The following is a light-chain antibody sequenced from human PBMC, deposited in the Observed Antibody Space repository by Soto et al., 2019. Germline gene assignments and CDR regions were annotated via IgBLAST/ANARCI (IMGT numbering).Light chain of an antibody. V-gene: IGKV3-15*01. CDR1: QSVSSN. CDR3: QQYNNWPPYP. J-gene: IGKJ2*01. Sequence: EIVMTQSPATLSVSPGERATLSCRASQSVSSNLAWYQQKPCQAPRLLIYGASTRATGIPARFSGSGSGTEFTLTISSLQSEDFAVYYCQQYNNWPPYPFGQGTKLEIK. CDR2: GAS.